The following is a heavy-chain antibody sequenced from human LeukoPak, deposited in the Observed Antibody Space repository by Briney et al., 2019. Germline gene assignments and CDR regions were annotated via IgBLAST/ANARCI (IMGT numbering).Heavy chain of an antibody. CDR2: MDPKTQDL. D-gene: IGHD3-10*01. Sequence: ASVKVSCKASGYTFTGYDINWVREATGPGVEWRAWMDPKTQDLGYAQKFQGQFTMPRSAPTNTAYVQLSSLTSEDTAMCYWCRKRVGQPDGCHFWGQGTLVTVSS. CDR1: GYTFTGYD. V-gene: IGHV1-8*01. CDR3: CRKRVGQPDGCHF. J-gene: IGHJ4*02.